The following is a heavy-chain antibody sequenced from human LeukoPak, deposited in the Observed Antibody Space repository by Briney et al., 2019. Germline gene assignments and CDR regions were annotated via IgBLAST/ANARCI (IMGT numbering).Heavy chain of an antibody. V-gene: IGHV3-33*01. CDR3: ARAYCSSTSCYKDASDY. CDR1: GFTFSSYG. J-gene: IGHJ4*02. D-gene: IGHD2-2*02. Sequence: GGSLRLSCAASGFTFSSYGMHWARQAPGKGLEWVAVIWNDGSDKYYADSVKGRFTISRDNAKNTLYLQMNSLRAEDTAVYYCARAYCSSTSCYKDASDYWGQGTLVTVSS. CDR2: IWNDGSDK.